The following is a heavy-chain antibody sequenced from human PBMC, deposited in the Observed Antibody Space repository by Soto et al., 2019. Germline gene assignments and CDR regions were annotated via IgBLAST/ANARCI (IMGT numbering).Heavy chain of an antibody. V-gene: IGHV4-4*02. CDR2: IYHIGST. J-gene: IGHJ1*01. CDR3: ATLPPRLEATALLIPS. CDR1: GGCGSSTNW. D-gene: IGHD3-16*01. Sequence: SETLSLTCAVSGGCGSSTNWWSWVRQSPGKGLEWIGDIYHIGSTNYNPSLRGRVTISVDKSNNQFSLTLKYVTAADTAVYYCATLPPRLEATALLIPSWGQGPSVIVS.